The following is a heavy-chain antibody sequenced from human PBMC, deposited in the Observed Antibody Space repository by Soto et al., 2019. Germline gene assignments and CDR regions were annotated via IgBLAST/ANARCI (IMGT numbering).Heavy chain of an antibody. D-gene: IGHD4-17*01. CDR2: FYYSGST. Sequence: QVQLQESGPGLVKPSETLSLACIVSGGSINPYYWSWIRQPPGKGLEWIGNFYYSGSTNYNPSRRSRVTISVDTAKNQVSLRLSSVTDADTAVYFCARVGGYYGDFPNFDYWGQGILVTVSS. J-gene: IGHJ4*02. CDR3: ARVGGYYGDFPNFDY. CDR1: GGSINPYY. V-gene: IGHV4-59*01.